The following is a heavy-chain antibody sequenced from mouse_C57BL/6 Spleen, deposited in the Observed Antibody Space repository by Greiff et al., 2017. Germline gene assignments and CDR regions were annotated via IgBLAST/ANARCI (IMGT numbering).Heavy chain of an antibody. Sequence: EVMLVESGGGLVKPGGSLKLSCAASGFTLSSYAMSWVRQTPEKRLEWVATISDGGSYTYYPDNVKGRFTISRDNAKNNLYLQMSHLKSEDTAMYYCAREGTQLRLRGFAYWGQGTLVTVSA. D-gene: IGHD3-2*02. CDR2: ISDGGSYT. V-gene: IGHV5-4*01. CDR3: AREGTQLRLRGFAY. CDR1: GFTLSSYA. J-gene: IGHJ3*01.